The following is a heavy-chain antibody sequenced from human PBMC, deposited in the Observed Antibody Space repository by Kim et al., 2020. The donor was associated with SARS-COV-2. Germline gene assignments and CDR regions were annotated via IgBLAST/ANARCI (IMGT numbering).Heavy chain of an antibody. D-gene: IGHD6-13*01. CDR2: IYSGNKT. J-gene: IGHJ4*02. CDR1: GFTVSSNY. V-gene: IGHV3-66*01. CDR3: ATNLAAAGVV. Sequence: GGSLRLSCAASGFTVSSNYMSWLRQATGKGLEWLSVIYSGNKTYYVDSVKGRFIISRDNSKNTLYLQMSSLRVEDTAVYYCATNLAAAGVVWGQGSLVSV.